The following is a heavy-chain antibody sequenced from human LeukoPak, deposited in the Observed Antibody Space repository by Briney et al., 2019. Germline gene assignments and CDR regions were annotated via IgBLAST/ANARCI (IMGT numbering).Heavy chain of an antibody. V-gene: IGHV3-7*01. CDR1: GFTFNGYW. CDR2: IKQDGSGK. Sequence: GGSLRLSCAASGFTFNGYWMRWVRQAPGKGLEWVANIKQDGSGKYYVDSVRGRLTISRDNAENSLFLQMNRLRVEDTAVYYCTRDFGRSSYYFDFWGQGTLVTVSS. J-gene: IGHJ4*02. CDR3: TRDFGRSSYYFDF. D-gene: IGHD3-3*01.